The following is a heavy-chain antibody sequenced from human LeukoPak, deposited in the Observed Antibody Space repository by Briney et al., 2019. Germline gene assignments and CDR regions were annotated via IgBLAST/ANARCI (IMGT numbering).Heavy chain of an antibody. CDR3: AKDFRSCGSPECFQH. J-gene: IGHJ1*01. CDR1: GFTFSSSA. D-gene: IGHD2-15*01. V-gene: IGHV3-23*01. Sequence: PGGSLGLSCAASGFTFSSSAMGWVRQAPGKGLEWVSAISGGGTTYYADSVKGRFTISRDNSKNTLYLQMNSLRAEDTAIYYCAKDFRSCGSPECFQHWGQGILVTVSS. CDR2: ISGGGTT.